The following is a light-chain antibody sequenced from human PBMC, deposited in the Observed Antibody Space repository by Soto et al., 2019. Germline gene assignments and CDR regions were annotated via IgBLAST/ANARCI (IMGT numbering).Light chain of an antibody. CDR3: QQVNSYPFT. CDR2: GAS. Sequence: DIQLTQSPPYLSASVGDRVTIICRASQGISSFLAWYQQKPGRAPKLLVYGASTVERGVPSRFSSSGSGAEFTLTISSLQPEDFATYYCQQVNSYPFTFGPGTRVDIK. J-gene: IGKJ3*01. CDR1: QGISSF. V-gene: IGKV1-9*01.